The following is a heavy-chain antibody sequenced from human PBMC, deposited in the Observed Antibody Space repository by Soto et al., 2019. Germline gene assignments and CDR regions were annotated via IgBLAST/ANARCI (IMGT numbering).Heavy chain of an antibody. CDR3: ARESGIYPSPYFDY. J-gene: IGHJ4*02. CDR1: GFTFSSYA. CDR2: ISYDGSNK. Sequence: QVQLVESGGGVVQPGRSLRLSCAASGFTFSSYAMHWVRQAPGKGLEWVAVISYDGSNKYYADSVKGRFTISRDNSKNTLDLQVRSLRAADTAVYYGARESGIYPSPYFDYGGQGPLVTVSS. D-gene: IGHD1-26*01. V-gene: IGHV3-30-3*01.